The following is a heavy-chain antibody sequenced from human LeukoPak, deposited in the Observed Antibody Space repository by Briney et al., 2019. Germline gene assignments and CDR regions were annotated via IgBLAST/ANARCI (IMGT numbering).Heavy chain of an antibody. Sequence: GGSLRLSCAASGFSFRSYFMHWVRQTPGKGLEWVANIKEDGTEKNFVDSVKGRFTISRDNTKNLLFLEMNNLRGDDTAMYYCVRESRPGGAMGLYHNLDYWGQGTLVAVSS. CDR2: IKEDGTEK. V-gene: IGHV3-7*01. CDR1: GFSFRSYF. J-gene: IGHJ4*02. D-gene: IGHD1-1*01. CDR3: VRESRPGGAMGLYHNLDY.